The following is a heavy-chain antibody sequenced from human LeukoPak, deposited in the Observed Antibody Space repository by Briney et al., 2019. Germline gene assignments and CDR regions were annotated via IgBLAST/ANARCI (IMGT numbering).Heavy chain of an antibody. D-gene: IGHD3-22*01. CDR1: GYTFTSYG. J-gene: IGHJ1*01. CDR2: ISAYNGNT. CDR3: ARTEVGSSGDWVPFQH. Sequence: ASVKVSCKASGYTFTSYGISWVRQAPGQGLEWIGWISAYNGNTNYAQKLQGRVTMTTDTSTSTAYMELRSLRSDDTAVYYCARTEVGSSGDWVPFQHWGQGTLVTVSS. V-gene: IGHV1-18*01.